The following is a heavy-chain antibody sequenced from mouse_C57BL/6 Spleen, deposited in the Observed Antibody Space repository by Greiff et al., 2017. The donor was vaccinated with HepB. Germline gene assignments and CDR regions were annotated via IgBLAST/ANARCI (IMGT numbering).Heavy chain of an antibody. Sequence: VQLQQSGAELARPGASVKLSCKASGYTFTSYGISWVKQRTGQGLEWIGEIYPRSGNTYYNEKFKGKATMTADKSSSTAYMELRSLTSEDSAVYFCNYGRSHWYFDVWGTGTTVTVSS. D-gene: IGHD1-1*01. CDR1: GYTFTSYG. CDR2: IYPRSGNT. CDR3: NYGRSHWYFDV. J-gene: IGHJ1*03. V-gene: IGHV1-81*01.